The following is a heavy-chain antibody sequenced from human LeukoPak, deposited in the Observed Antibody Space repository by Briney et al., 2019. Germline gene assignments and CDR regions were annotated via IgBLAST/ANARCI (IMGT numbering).Heavy chain of an antibody. CDR3: ARGGGYYYYYMDV. Sequence: GGSLRLSCAASGFTFSSYWMSWVRQAPGKGLEWVANIKQDGSEKYYVDSVKGRFTISRDNAKNSLYLQMNSLRAEDTAVYYCARGGGYYYYYMDVWGKGTTVTVSS. CDR2: IKQDGSEK. CDR1: GFTFSSYW. J-gene: IGHJ6*03. V-gene: IGHV3-7*03.